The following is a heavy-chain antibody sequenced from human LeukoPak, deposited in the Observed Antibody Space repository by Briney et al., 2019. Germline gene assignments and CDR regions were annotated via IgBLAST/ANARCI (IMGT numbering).Heavy chain of an antibody. V-gene: IGHV3-48*03. D-gene: IGHD4-11*01. CDR2: ISSSGSTI. J-gene: IGHJ4*02. Sequence: PGGSLRLSCAASGFTFSSYEMNWVRRAPGKGLEWVSYISSSGSTIYYADSVKGRFTISRDNAKNSLYLQMNSLRAEDTAVYYCAKAQFLGYSNSYYFDYWGQGTLVTVSS. CDR1: GFTFSSYE. CDR3: AKAQFLGYSNSYYFDY.